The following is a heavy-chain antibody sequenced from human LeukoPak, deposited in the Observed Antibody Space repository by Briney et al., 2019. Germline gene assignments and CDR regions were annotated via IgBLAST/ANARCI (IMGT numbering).Heavy chain of an antibody. CDR3: ARQDIVVVVAWNY. V-gene: IGHV4-39*01. D-gene: IGHD2-15*01. Sequence: SSETLSLTCTVSGGSISSSSYYWGWIRQPPGKGLEWIGSIYYSGSTYYNPSLKSRVTISVDTSKNQFSLKLSSVTAADTAVYYCARQDIVVVVAWNYWGQGTLVTVSS. J-gene: IGHJ4*02. CDR2: IYYSGST. CDR1: GGSISSSSYY.